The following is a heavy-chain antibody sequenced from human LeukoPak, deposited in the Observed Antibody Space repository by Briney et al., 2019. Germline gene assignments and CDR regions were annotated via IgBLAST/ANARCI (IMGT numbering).Heavy chain of an antibody. CDR2: IYSGGST. V-gene: IGHV3-66*01. Sequence: PGGSLILSCAASGFTVSSNYMSWVRQAPGKGLGWVSVIYSGGSTYYADSVKGRFTISRDNSKNTLYLQMNSLRAEDTAVYYCASDYYYDSSVKDYWGQGTLVTVSS. CDR1: GFTVSSNY. CDR3: ASDYYYDSSVKDY. D-gene: IGHD3-22*01. J-gene: IGHJ4*02.